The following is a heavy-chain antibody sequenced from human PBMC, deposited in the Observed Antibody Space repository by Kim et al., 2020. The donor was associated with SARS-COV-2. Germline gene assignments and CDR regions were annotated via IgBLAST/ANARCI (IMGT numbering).Heavy chain of an antibody. CDR3: GRGLGHDNYYYGMDV. Sequence: SETLSLTCTVSGGSISSYFWSWIRQPPGKGLEWIGYLYYTGSTNYNPSLKSRVIISSDTSNNQSSLNLSSVPAADTAVYYCGRGLGHDNYYYGMDVLGQ. J-gene: IGHJ6*02. CDR2: LYYTGST. D-gene: IGHD1-1*01. V-gene: IGHV4-59*13. CDR1: GGSISSYF.